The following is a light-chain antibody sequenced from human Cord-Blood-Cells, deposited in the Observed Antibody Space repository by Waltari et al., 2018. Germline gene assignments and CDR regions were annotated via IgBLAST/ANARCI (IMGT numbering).Light chain of an antibody. CDR2: DAS. V-gene: IGKV3-11*01. J-gene: IGKJ4*01. Sequence: EIVLTQSPATLSLSPGERATLSCRASQSVSSYLAWYQQKPGQAPRLLIYDASNGATGIPARFSGSGSVTDFTLTISSLEPEDFAVYYCQQRSNWPPITFGGGTKVEIK. CDR1: QSVSSY. CDR3: QQRSNWPPIT.